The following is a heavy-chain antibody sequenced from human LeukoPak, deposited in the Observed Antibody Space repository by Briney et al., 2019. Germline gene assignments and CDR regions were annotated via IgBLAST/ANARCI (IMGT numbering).Heavy chain of an antibody. CDR2: ISSSSSYI. V-gene: IGHV3-21*01. D-gene: IGHD1-1*01. Sequence: GGSLRLSCAASGSTFSSYSMNWVRQAPGKGLEWVSSISSSSSYIYYADSVKGRFTISRDNAKNSLYLQMNSLRAEDTAVYYCARDFGAGSFDYWGQGTLVTVSS. J-gene: IGHJ4*02. CDR1: GSTFSSYS. CDR3: ARDFGAGSFDY.